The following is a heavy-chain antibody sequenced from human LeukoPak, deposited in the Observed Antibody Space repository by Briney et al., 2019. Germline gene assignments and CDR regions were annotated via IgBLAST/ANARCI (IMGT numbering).Heavy chain of an antibody. Sequence: PSETLSLTCTVSDGSVSSSSYYWGWVRQPPGKGLEWIGSVYYSGSTSYNPSLKSRVTISVDTSKNQFSLKLSSVTAADTAVYYCARGPIPPDPWGQGTLVTVSS. J-gene: IGHJ5*02. CDR2: VYYSGST. CDR3: ARGPIPPDP. V-gene: IGHV4-39*07. CDR1: DGSVSSSSYY. D-gene: IGHD2-21*01.